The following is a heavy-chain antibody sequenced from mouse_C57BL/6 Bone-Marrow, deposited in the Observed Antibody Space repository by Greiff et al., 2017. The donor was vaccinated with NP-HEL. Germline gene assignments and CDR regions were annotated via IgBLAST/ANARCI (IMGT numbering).Heavy chain of an antibody. Sequence: VQGVESGAELVKPGASVKMSCKASGYTFTSYWITWVKQRPGQGLEWIGDIYPGSGSTNYNEKFKSKATLTVDTSSSTAYMQLSSLTSEDSAVYYCARGFITTVVAPSYWYFDVWGTGTTVTVSS. D-gene: IGHD1-1*01. CDR2: IYPGSGST. CDR3: ARGFITTVVAPSYWYFDV. J-gene: IGHJ1*03. V-gene: IGHV1-55*01. CDR1: GYTFTSYW.